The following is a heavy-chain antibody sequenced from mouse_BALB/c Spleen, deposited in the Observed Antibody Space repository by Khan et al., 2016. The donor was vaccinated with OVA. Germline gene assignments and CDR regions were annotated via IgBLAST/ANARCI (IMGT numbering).Heavy chain of an antibody. CDR3: ARVDYGSRDYFDY. Sequence: VQLLETGAELMKPGASVKISCKATGYTFSGYWLEWVKQRPGHGLEWIGEILPGSGSRNYNEKVKGKVTFTADISSKTTYMQLSSLTSEDSAVYYCARVDYGSRDYFDYWGQGTTLTVSS. V-gene: IGHV1-9*01. D-gene: IGHD1-1*01. J-gene: IGHJ2*01. CDR1: GYTFSGYW. CDR2: ILPGSGSR.